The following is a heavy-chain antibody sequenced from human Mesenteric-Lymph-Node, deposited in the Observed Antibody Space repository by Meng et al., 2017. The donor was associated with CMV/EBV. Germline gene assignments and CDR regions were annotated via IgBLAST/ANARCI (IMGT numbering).Heavy chain of an antibody. CDR3: ARQKCGGDCDMDV. D-gene: IGHD2-21*01. J-gene: IGHJ6*02. CDR2: IKEDVSER. CDR1: GFTFSRYW. Sequence: GGSLRLSCAASGFTFSRYWMTWVRQAPGKGLEWVANIKEDVSERNYVDSVKGRFTISRDNAKNSMYLQMDSLRVEDTAVYYCARQKCGGDCDMDVWGQGTTVTVSS. V-gene: IGHV3-7*01.